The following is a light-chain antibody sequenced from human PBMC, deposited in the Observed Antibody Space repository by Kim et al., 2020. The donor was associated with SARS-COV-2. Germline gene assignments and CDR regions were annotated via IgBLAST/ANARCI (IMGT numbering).Light chain of an antibody. CDR2: GAS. CDR1: QSVSSN. V-gene: IGKV3-15*01. CDR3: QQYNNWPLT. J-gene: IGKJ4*01. Sequence: VSPGERATLTCRASQSVSSNLAWYQQKPGQAPRLLIYGASTGATGIPARFSGSGSGTEFTLTISSLQSEDLAVYYCQQYNNWPLTFGGGTKVDIK.